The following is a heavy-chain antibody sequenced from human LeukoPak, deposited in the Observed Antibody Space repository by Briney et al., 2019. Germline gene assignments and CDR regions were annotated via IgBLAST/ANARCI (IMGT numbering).Heavy chain of an antibody. CDR3: ARDDYRGVTNFDP. CDR2: ISFTGST. V-gene: IGHV4-59*01. Sequence: PSETLSLTCTVSGGSISPYFWSWIRQPPGKGLEWIGYISFTGSTNYNPSLKSRVTISVDTSKNQFSLQLTSVTAADTAVYYCARDDYRGVTNFDPWGQGTLVTVSS. D-gene: IGHD3-10*01. CDR1: GGSISPYF. J-gene: IGHJ5*02.